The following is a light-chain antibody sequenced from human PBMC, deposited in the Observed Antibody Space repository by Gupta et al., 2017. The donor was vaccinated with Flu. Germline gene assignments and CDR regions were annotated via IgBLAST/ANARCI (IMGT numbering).Light chain of an antibody. V-gene: IGKV2-28*01. CDR3: MQTLQTSYT. CDR2: LGS. CDR1: QSLLQSNGYYS. Sequence: MVMTQSPLFLPVTPGESASISCRSSQSLLQSNGYYSLDWYLQKPGQSPQLLIYLGSTRASGVPDRFSGSGSGTDFSLKISKVEADDVGVYYCMQTLQTSYTFGQGTKLEIK. J-gene: IGKJ2*01.